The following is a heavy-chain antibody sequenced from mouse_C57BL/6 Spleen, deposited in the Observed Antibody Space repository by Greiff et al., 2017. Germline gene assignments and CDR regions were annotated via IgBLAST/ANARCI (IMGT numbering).Heavy chain of an antibody. CDR1: GYTFTSYW. CDR2: IDPSDSET. D-gene: IGHD2-1*01. CDR3: ARGGYGNSYWYFDV. V-gene: IGHV1-52*01. J-gene: IGHJ1*03. Sequence: VQLHQPGAELVRPGSSVTLSCKASGYTFTSYWMHWVKQRPIQGLEWIGNIDPSDSETPYNQTFKDKATLTVDKSSSTAYMQLSSLTSEDSAVYYCARGGYGNSYWYFDVWGTGTTVTVSS.